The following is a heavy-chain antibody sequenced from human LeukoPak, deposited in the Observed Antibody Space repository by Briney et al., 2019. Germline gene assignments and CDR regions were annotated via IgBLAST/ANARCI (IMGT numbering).Heavy chain of an antibody. CDR1: GYTFTSYY. Sequence: ASVKVSCKASGYTFTSYYMHWGRQAPGQGLEWKGIINPSGGSTSYAQKFQGRVTMTRDTSTSTVYMELSSLRSEDTAVYYCARTSLLVVTIGSPFDPWGQGTLVTVSS. CDR2: INPSGGST. CDR3: ARTSLLVVTIGSPFDP. V-gene: IGHV1-46*01. J-gene: IGHJ5*02. D-gene: IGHD2-21*02.